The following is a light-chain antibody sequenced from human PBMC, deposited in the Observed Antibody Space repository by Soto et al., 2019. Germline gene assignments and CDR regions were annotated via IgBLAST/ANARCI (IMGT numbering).Light chain of an antibody. CDR3: QQYANSPIT. CDR2: GAS. CDR1: QSVSSSS. V-gene: IGKV3-20*01. Sequence: EIVLTQSPPTLSVSPGERATLSCSASQSVSSSSLAWDQQKPGQALRLLISGASSRAADIPDRFAGSGSGTDLALTINRLEPEDFAVDNCQQYANSPITFGQGTRLEIK. J-gene: IGKJ5*01.